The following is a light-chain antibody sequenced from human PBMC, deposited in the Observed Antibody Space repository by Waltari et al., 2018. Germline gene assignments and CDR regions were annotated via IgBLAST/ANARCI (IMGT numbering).Light chain of an antibody. CDR3: QQYSNTPYT. V-gene: IGKV4-1*01. J-gene: IGKJ2*01. Sequence: DIVMTKYPDSLAVSMGERATINCKSSQSVLYSSNNKNYLAWYQQKPRQPPKLLIYWASTRESGVPDRFSGSGSGTDFTLIINSLQAEDVAVYYCQQYSNTPYTFGQGTKLEIK. CDR2: WAS. CDR1: QSVLYSSNNKNY.